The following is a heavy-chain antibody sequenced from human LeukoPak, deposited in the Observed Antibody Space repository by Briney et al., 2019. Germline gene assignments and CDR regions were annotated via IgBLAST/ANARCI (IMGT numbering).Heavy chain of an antibody. V-gene: IGHV3-30*18. J-gene: IGHJ5*02. CDR2: ISYDGSNK. D-gene: IGHD4-11*01. CDR3: AKAHDYSNYFRDLLYNWFDP. CDR1: GFTFSSYG. Sequence: GRSLRLSFAASGFTFSSYGMHWVRQAPGKGLEWVAVISYDGSNKYYADSVKGRFTISRDNSKNTQYLQMNSLRAEDTAVYYCAKAHDYSNYFRDLLYNWFDPWGQGTLVTVSP.